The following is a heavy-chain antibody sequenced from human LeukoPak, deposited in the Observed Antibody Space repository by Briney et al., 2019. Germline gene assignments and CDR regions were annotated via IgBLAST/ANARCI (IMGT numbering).Heavy chain of an antibody. V-gene: IGHV1-2*02. J-gene: IGHJ4*02. CDR3: ARNSAARLNYFDY. D-gene: IGHD6-6*01. Sequence: GASVKVSCKASGYTFTGYYMHWVRQAPGQGLEWMGWINPNSGGTNYAQKFQGRVTMTRDTSISTAYMELSRLRSDDTAMYYCARNSAARLNYFDYWGQGTLVTVSS. CDR2: INPNSGGT. CDR1: GYTFTGYY.